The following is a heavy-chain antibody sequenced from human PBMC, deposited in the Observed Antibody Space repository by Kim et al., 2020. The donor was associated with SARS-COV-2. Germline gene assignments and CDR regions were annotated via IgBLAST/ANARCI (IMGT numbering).Heavy chain of an antibody. V-gene: IGHV4-30-2*01. CDR3: TRDYGDYKGLVY. CDR1: GGSISSGGYS. D-gene: IGHD4-17*01. Sequence: SETLSLTCAVSGGSISSGGYSWSWIRQPPGRGLEWIGYIYPSGSTYYNPSLKSRVTLSVDTSKNQISLTLDSVTAADTAVYYCTRDYGDYKGLVYWGQGTLITVSS. CDR2: IYPSGST. J-gene: IGHJ4*02.